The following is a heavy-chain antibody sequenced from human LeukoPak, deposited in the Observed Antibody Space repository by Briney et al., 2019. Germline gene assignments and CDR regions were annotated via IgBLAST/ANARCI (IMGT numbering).Heavy chain of an antibody. J-gene: IGHJ4*02. CDR1: GGTFSSYA. CDR3: ARSYYYDSSGYPAFDN. CDR2: IIPIFGTA. V-gene: IGHV1-69*13. Sequence: GASVKVSCKASGGTFSSYAISWVRQAPGQGLEWMGGIIPIFGTANYAQKFQGRVTITADESTSTAYMELSSLRSEDTAVYYCARSYYYDSSGYPAFDNWGQGTLVTVSS. D-gene: IGHD3-22*01.